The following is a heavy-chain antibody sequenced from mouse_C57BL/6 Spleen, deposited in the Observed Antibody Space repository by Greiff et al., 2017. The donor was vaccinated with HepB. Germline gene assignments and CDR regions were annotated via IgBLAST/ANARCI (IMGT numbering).Heavy chain of an antibody. J-gene: IGHJ4*01. Sequence: QVQLQQSGAELVRPGTSVKMSCKASGYTFTNYWIGWAKQRPGHGLEWIGDIYPGGGYTNYNEKFKGKATLTADKSSSTAYLQFSSLTSEDSAIYDCARDSNYSYAMDYWGQGTSVTVSS. CDR1: GYTFTNYW. CDR3: ARDSNYSYAMDY. V-gene: IGHV1-63*01. CDR2: IYPGGGYT. D-gene: IGHD2-5*01.